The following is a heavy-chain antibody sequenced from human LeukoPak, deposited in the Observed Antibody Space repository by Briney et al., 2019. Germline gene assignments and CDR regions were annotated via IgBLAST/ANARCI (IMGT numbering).Heavy chain of an antibody. D-gene: IGHD2-2*01. CDR3: AKGPPYCSSTSCPGAY. Sequence: GGSLRLSCAASGFTFSSYGRHWVRQAPGKGLEWVAVISYDGSNKYYADSVKGRFTISRDNSKNTLYLQMNSLRAEDTAVYYCAKGPPYCSSTSCPGAYWGQGTLVTVSS. CDR1: GFTFSSYG. CDR2: ISYDGSNK. V-gene: IGHV3-30*18. J-gene: IGHJ4*02.